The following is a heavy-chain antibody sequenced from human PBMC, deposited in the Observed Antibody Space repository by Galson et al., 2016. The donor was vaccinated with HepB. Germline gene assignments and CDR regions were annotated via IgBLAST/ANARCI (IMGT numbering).Heavy chain of an antibody. J-gene: IGHJ4*02. CDR3: ARATDYDSGGYYSGYFDY. CDR2: IYDGETT. CDR1: GVTVTSNY. V-gene: IGHV3-66*02. D-gene: IGHD3-22*01. Sequence: SLRLSCAVSGVTVTSNYMTWVRQAPGKGLEWVSLIYDGETTSYADAVKGRFTISRDNSKNTVYLQMNSLRAEDTAVYYCARATDYDSGGYYSGYFDYWGQGALVTVSS.